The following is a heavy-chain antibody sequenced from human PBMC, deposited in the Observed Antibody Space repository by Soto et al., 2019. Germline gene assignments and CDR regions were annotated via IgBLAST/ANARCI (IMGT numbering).Heavy chain of an antibody. Sequence: ASVKVSCKASGGTFSSYAISWVRQAPGQGLEWMGGIIPIFGTANYAQKFQGRVTITADESTSTAYMELSSLGSEDTAVYYCARDMVRGVGPIPNYYGMDVWGQGTTVTVSS. V-gene: IGHV1-69*13. CDR2: IIPIFGTA. CDR3: ARDMVRGVGPIPNYYGMDV. J-gene: IGHJ6*02. CDR1: GGTFSSYA. D-gene: IGHD3-10*01.